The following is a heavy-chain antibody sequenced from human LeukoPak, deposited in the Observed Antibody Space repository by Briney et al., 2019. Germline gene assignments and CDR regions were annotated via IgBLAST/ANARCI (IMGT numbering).Heavy chain of an antibody. CDR3: ARHSGSVTIFGVVDYFDY. Sequence: PGGSLRLSCVVSGFNFNNYGMNWVRQAPGKGLDWVASIAYDGSNENYAESVKGRFTISRDNSKNTLYLQLSSLTAEDTAVYYCARHSGSVTIFGVVDYFDYWGQGSLVTVSS. V-gene: IGHV3-30*04. J-gene: IGHJ4*02. CDR2: IAYDGSNE. CDR1: GFNFNNYG. D-gene: IGHD3-3*01.